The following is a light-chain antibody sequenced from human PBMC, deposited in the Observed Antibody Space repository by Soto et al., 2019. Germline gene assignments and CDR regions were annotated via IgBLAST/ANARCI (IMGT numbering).Light chain of an antibody. CDR2: AAS. CDR3: QQLSTYPST. CDR1: QGINHY. Sequence: DIQMTQSPSSLSASVGDRVTITCRASQGINHYLAWFQQKPGEAPKLLIFAASTLQSGVQSRFSGSGSGTDFTLTIRSLQAEDFATYYCQQLSTYPSTFGGGTKVDIK. V-gene: IGKV1-16*01. J-gene: IGKJ4*01.